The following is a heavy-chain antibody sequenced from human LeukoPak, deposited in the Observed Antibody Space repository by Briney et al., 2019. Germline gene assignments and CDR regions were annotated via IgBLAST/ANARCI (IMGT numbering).Heavy chain of an antibody. CDR2: LYSHGNT. CDR3: AKDLTYSGSSFDY. V-gene: IGHV3-53*01. J-gene: IGHJ4*02. CDR1: GFTVSSNY. Sequence: PGGSLRLSCAASGFTVSSNYMSWVRQTPGKGLEWVSILYSHGNTYYADSVRGRFTISTDNSKNTLYLQMNSLRTEDTAVYYCAKDLTYSGSSFDYWGQGTLVTVSS. D-gene: IGHD1-26*01.